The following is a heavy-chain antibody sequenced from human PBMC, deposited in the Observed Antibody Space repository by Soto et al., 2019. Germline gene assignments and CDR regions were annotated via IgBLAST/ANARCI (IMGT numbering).Heavy chain of an antibody. J-gene: IGHJ4*02. CDR2: IYTSGST. V-gene: IGHV4-4*07. Sequence: SETLSLTCTVSGGSISSYYWSWIRQPAGKGLEWIGRIYTSGSTNYNPSLKSRVTMSVDTSKNQFSLKLSSVTAADTAVYYCAKARTRWNSPTQMAPEPYFDYWGKGTLVTAPQ. CDR3: AKARTRWNSPTQMAPEPYFDY. D-gene: IGHD1-7*01. CDR1: GGSISSYY.